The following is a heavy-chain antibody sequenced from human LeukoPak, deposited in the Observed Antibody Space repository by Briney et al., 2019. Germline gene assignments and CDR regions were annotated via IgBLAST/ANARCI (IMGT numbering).Heavy chain of an antibody. V-gene: IGHV1-2*02. CDR1: GYTFTGYY. D-gene: IGHD3-10*01. J-gene: IGHJ4*02. Sequence: GASVKVSCKASGYTFTGYYMHWVRQAPGQGLEWMGWINPNSGGTNYAQKFQGRVTMTRDTSISTAYMELSRLRSDDTAVYYCARDLTYYYGSGSIDYWGQGTLVTVSS. CDR2: INPNSGGT. CDR3: ARDLTYYYGSGSIDY.